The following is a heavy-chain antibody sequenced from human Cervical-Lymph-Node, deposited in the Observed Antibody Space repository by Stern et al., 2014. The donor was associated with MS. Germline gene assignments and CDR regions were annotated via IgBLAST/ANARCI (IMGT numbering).Heavy chain of an antibody. CDR3: ARQSRNFDWFDP. J-gene: IGHJ5*02. V-gene: IGHV4-39*01. CDR1: GGSMSSRSYY. D-gene: IGHD1-7*01. Sequence: VQLVESGPGLVKPSETLSLTCTASGGSMSSRSYYWGWIRQPPGKELEWIGSINYSGSPYYNPSLKSRVTISGDPSVNQFPLGRTSVTAADTAIYYCARQSRNFDWFDPWGQGTLVTVSS. CDR2: INYSGSP.